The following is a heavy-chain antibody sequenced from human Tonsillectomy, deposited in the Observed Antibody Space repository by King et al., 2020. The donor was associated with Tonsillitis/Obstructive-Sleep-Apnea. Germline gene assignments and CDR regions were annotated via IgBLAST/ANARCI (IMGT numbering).Heavy chain of an antibody. Sequence: VQLVESGGGVVQPGRSLRLSCAASGFTFSSYAMHWVRQAPGKGLEWVAAISYDGSNKYYADSVKGRFTISRDNSKNTLHLQMNSLRGEDTAVYYCAQDDTGYSSSWTVFSYWGQGTLVTVSS. D-gene: IGHD6-13*01. V-gene: IGHV3-30*04. J-gene: IGHJ4*02. CDR3: AQDDTGYSSSWTVFSY. CDR1: GFTFSSYA. CDR2: ISYDGSNK.